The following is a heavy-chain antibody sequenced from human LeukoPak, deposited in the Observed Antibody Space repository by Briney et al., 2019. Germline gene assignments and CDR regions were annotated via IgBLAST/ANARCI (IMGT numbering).Heavy chain of an antibody. CDR3: ARDYYGSGSQGY. Sequence: GGSLRLSCTASGFTFSTYWMSWVRQAPGKGLEWVSSISSSSSYIYYADSVKGRFTISRDNAKNSLYLQMNSLRAEDTAVYYCARDYYGSGSQGYWGQGTLVTVSS. CDR1: GFTFSTYW. J-gene: IGHJ4*02. V-gene: IGHV3-21*01. D-gene: IGHD3-10*01. CDR2: ISSSSSYI.